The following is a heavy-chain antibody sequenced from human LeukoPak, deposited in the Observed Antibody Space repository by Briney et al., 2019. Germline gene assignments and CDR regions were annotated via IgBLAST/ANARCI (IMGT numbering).Heavy chain of an antibody. CDR1: GGSFSGYY. V-gene: IGHV4-34*01. Sequence: PSETLSLTCAVYGGSFSGYYWSWIRQPPGKGLEWIGEINHSGSTNYNPSLKSRVTISVDTSKNQFSLKLSSVTAADTAVYYCARGVRDWLSRERLSGYYFDYWGQGTLVTVSS. CDR3: ARGVRDWLSRERLSGYYFDY. D-gene: IGHD3-9*01. J-gene: IGHJ4*02. CDR2: INHSGST.